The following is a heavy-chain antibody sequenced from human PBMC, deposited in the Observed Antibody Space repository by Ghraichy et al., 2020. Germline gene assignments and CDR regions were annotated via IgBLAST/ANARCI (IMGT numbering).Heavy chain of an antibody. V-gene: IGHV3-23*01. Sequence: GGSLRLSCAASGFTFSSYVLSWVRQAPGKGLEWVSGISGSGGSTYYPDSVKGRFTISRDNSKNTLYLQMNSLRVEDTAIYYFAKGIAAGTSAISYYYNGMDVWGQRTTVTVSS. D-gene: IGHD6-13*01. CDR1: GFTFSSYV. CDR3: AKGIAAGTSAISYYYNGMDV. J-gene: IGHJ6*02. CDR2: ISGSGGST.